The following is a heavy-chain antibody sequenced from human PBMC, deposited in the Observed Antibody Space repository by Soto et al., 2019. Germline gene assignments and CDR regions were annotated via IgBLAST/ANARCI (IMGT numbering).Heavy chain of an antibody. Sequence: QVQLQESGPGLVKPSETLSLICTVSGGSISLNYWTWIRQPPGKGLEWIGNVYYSGSTNYNPSLKSPVTTSVDTPKNQFSLKMRSVTAADTAVYYCARGGIYYYDSSGHFDSWRQGTLVTVSS. CDR1: GGSISLNY. CDR3: ARGGIYYYDSSGHFDS. J-gene: IGHJ5*01. V-gene: IGHV4-59*01. CDR2: VYYSGST. D-gene: IGHD3-22*01.